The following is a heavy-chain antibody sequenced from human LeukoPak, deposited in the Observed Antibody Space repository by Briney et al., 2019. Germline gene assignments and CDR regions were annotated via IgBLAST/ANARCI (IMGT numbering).Heavy chain of an antibody. V-gene: IGHV3-74*01. CDR1: GFIFGNYR. CDR2: INSDGSGT. Sequence: GGSLRLSCATSGFIFGNYRMHWVRQAPGKGLVWVSRINSDGSGTDYAESVKGRFTISRDNAKNTLYLHMSSLRVEDTAVYYCLGGTGWIFDYWGQGTLVTVSS. J-gene: IGHJ4*02. D-gene: IGHD6-19*01. CDR3: LGGTGWIFDY.